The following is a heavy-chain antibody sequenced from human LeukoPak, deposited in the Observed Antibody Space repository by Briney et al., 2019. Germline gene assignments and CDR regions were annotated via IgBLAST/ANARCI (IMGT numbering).Heavy chain of an antibody. J-gene: IGHJ4*02. CDR3: ARVTSTSWYDCFDY. Sequence: SVKVSCKASGGTFSSYAISWVRQAPGQGLEWMGRIIPILGIANYAQNFQGRVTMTSDTSTSTVYMELSSLRSDDTAVYYCARVTSTSWYDCFDYWGQGTLVTVSS. CDR1: GGTFSSYA. D-gene: IGHD6-13*01. CDR2: IIPILGIA. V-gene: IGHV1-69*04.